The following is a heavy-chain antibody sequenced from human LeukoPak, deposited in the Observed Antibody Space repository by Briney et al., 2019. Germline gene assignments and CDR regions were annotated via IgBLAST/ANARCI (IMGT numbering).Heavy chain of an antibody. D-gene: IGHD6-6*01. V-gene: IGHV3-30-3*02. CDR1: GFTFSSYA. CDR2: ISYDGSNK. Sequence: PGGSLRLSCAASGFTFSSYAMHWVRQAPGKGLEWVAVISYDGSNKYYADSVKGRFTISRDNSKNTLYLQMNSLRAEDTAVYYCAKFYRSSSPSYNWFDPWGQGTLVTVSS. J-gene: IGHJ5*02. CDR3: AKFYRSSSPSYNWFDP.